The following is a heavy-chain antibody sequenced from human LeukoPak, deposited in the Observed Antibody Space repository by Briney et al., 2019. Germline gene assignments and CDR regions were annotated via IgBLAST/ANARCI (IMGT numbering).Heavy chain of an antibody. J-gene: IGHJ5*02. D-gene: IGHD6-13*01. CDR2: ISGSGGST. V-gene: IGHV3-23*01. CDR1: GFTFSSYA. CDR3: AKNWVASSWFNWFDP. Sequence: GGSLRLSCAASGFTFSSYAMSWVRQAPGKGLEWVSAISGSGGSTYYADSVKGRFTISRDNAKNTLYLQMNSLRAEDTAVYYCAKNWVASSWFNWFDPWGQGTPVTVSS.